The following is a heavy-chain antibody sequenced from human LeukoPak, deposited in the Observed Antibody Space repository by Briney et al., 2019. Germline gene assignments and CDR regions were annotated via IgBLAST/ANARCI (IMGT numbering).Heavy chain of an antibody. Sequence: GGSLRLSCAAPGFTFSSYAMHWVRQAPGKGLEYVSAISSNGGSTYYANSVKGRFTISRDSSKNTLYLQMGSLRAEDMAVYYCAGGSGSYYDYWGQGTLVTVSS. CDR2: ISSNGGST. J-gene: IGHJ4*02. D-gene: IGHD1-26*01. V-gene: IGHV3-64*01. CDR3: AGGSGSYYDY. CDR1: GFTFSSYA.